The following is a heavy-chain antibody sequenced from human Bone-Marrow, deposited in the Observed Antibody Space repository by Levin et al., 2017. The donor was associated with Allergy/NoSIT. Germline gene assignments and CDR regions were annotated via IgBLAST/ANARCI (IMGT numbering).Heavy chain of an antibody. CDR3: AKNSSGWSLESYSGLHV. V-gene: IGHV1-69*06. Sequence: GASVKVSCKTSGGTFSSYSITWVRQAPGQGLEWMGEIIPIYGTSNFAQKFQGRVTNTADKFTSTVYMELSRLRSEDTAVYYCAKNSSGWSLESYSGLHVWGQGTTVTVSS. CDR1: GGTFSSYS. D-gene: IGHD6-19*01. J-gene: IGHJ6*02. CDR2: IIPIYGTS.